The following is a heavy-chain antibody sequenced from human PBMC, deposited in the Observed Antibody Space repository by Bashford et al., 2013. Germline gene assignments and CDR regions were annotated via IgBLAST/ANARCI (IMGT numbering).Heavy chain of an antibody. CDR3: ARALITIFGVGRYYFDY. CDR1: GFTFSSHS. CDR2: ISSTSEFI. J-gene: IGHJ4*02. D-gene: IGHD3-3*01. Sequence: GSLRLSCAASGFTFSSHSMEWVRQAPGKGLEWISSISSTSEFIYYAESVKGRFTISRDNARNSLHLQMSSLTAADTAVYYCARALITIFGVGRYYFDYWGQGTLVTVSS. V-gene: IGHV3-21*04.